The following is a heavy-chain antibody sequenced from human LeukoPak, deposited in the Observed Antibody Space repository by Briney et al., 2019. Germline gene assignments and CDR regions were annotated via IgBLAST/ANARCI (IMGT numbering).Heavy chain of an antibody. D-gene: IGHD3-10*01. CDR2: MNPNSGNT. CDR3: ARGGVVRGVRGDWFDP. CDR1: GYTFTSYD. J-gene: IGHJ5*02. V-gene: IGHV1-8*02. Sequence: ASVKVCCKASGYTFTSYDINWVRQATGQGLEWMGWMNPNSGNTGYAQKFQGRVTMTRNTSISTAYMELSSLRSEDTAVYYCARGGVVRGVRGDWFDPWGQGTLVTVSS.